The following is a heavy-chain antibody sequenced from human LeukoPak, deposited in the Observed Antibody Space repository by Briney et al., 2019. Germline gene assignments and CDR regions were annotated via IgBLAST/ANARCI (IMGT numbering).Heavy chain of an antibody. J-gene: IGHJ4*02. Sequence: GESLKISCMGSGYSFTSHWISWVRQMPGKGLEWVGRIAPSDSYTNYSPSFQGHVTISADKSINTAYLQWSSLKASDTAMYYCARHLRAYSSSWYFDYWGQGTLVTVSS. CDR2: IAPSDSYT. D-gene: IGHD6-13*01. V-gene: IGHV5-10-1*01. CDR3: ARHLRAYSSSWYFDY. CDR1: GYSFTSHW.